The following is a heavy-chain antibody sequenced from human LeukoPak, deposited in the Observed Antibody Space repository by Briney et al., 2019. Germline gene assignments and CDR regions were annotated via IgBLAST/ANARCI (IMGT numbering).Heavy chain of an antibody. CDR1: GFTLSPYS. D-gene: IGHD4-17*01. J-gene: IGHJ4*02. CDR3: ARRHGDYVGSFEY. V-gene: IGHV3-48*01. Sequence: GGSLRLSCEASGFTLSPYSMNWVRQAPGKGLEWASYISTSSSTIYYADSVKGRFTISRDNAKNTVFLQMNSLRGEDTAVYYCARRHGDYVGSFEYWGQGTLVIVSS. CDR2: ISTSSSTI.